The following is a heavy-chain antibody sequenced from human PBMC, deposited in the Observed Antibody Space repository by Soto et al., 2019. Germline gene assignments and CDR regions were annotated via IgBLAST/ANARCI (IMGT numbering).Heavy chain of an antibody. D-gene: IGHD1-26*01. CDR3: AKDRRELLYYFDY. Sequence: QVQLVESGGGVVQPGRSLRLSCAASGFTFSSYGMHWVRQAPGKGLEWVAVISYDGSNKYYADSVKGRFTISRDNSKNTLYLQINSLRAEDTAVYYCAKDRRELLYYFDYWGQGTLVTVSS. J-gene: IGHJ4*02. CDR1: GFTFSSYG. CDR2: ISYDGSNK. V-gene: IGHV3-30*18.